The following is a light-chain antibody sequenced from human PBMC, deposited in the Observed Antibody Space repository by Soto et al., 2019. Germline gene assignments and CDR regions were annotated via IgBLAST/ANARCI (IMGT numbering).Light chain of an antibody. Sequence: DIQMTQSPSSLSASVGDRVTITSRTSQTSTVFLNWYQQRPGDAPKLLIYAASTLHNGVPSRFSGSGSGTDFTLTINNLHPEDFATYYCQQTFSSPWTFGQGTKVKI. CDR2: AAS. V-gene: IGKV1-39*01. CDR1: QTSTVF. CDR3: QQTFSSPWT. J-gene: IGKJ1*01.